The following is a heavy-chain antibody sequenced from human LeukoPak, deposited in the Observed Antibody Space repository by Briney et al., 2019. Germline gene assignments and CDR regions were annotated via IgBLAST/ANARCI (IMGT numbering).Heavy chain of an antibody. Sequence: SETLSLTCIVSGGPISTHYWSWSRQPPGEGLEWIGYNDYSGSTNYNPSLKSRVTISVDTSKNQFSLKLNSVTAADTAVYYCARGATFRGTYYMDVWGKGTTVTVSS. D-gene: IGHD3-10*01. V-gene: IGHV4-59*11. J-gene: IGHJ6*03. CDR1: GGPISTHY. CDR3: ARGATFRGTYYMDV. CDR2: NDYSGST.